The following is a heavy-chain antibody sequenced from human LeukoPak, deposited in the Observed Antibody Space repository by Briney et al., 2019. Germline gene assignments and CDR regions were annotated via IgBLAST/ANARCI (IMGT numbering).Heavy chain of an antibody. V-gene: IGHV3-23*01. D-gene: IGHD1-26*01. CDR1: GLTFSNYG. CDR3: ARGGKVGATHY. J-gene: IGHJ4*02. Sequence: GGSLRLSCAASGLTFSNYGMAWVRQAPGKGLEWVSAISGSGESTYNADSVKGRFTISRDNSKNTLYLQMNSLRAEDTAVYYCARGGKVGATHYWGQGTLVTVSS. CDR2: ISGSGEST.